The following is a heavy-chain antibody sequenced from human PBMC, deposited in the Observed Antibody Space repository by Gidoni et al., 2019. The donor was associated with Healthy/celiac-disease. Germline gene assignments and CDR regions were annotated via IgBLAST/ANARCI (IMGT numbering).Heavy chain of an antibody. CDR1: GFTFDDYA. J-gene: IGHJ4*02. V-gene: IGHV3-9*01. CDR2: ISWNSGSI. Sequence: EVQLVESGGGLVQPGRSLRLSCAASGFTFDDYAMHWVRQDPGKGLEWVAGISWNSGSIGYADSVKGRFTISRDNAKNSLYLQMNSLRAEDTALYYCAKDSEELPTDFDYWGQGTLVTVSS. CDR3: AKDSEELPTDFDY. D-gene: IGHD1-26*01.